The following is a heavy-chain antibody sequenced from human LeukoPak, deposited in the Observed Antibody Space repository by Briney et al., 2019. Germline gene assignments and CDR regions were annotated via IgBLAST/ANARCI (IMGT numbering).Heavy chain of an antibody. CDR2: ISSSSSYI. CDR1: GFTFSSYS. J-gene: IGHJ4*02. V-gene: IGHV3-21*01. Sequence: NPGGSLRLSCAASGFTFSSYSMNWVRQAPGKGLEWVSSISSSSSYIYYADSVKGRFTISRDNSKNTLYLQMNSLRAEDTALYYCARARNDYDSNGFSFLDYWGQGTLVTVSS. D-gene: IGHD3-22*01. CDR3: ARARNDYDSNGFSFLDY.